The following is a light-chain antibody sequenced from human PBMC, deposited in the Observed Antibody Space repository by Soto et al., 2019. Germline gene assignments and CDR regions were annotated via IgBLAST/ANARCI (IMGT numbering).Light chain of an antibody. CDR2: GAF. CDR1: QSVSSN. Sequence: EIVMTQSPATLSVSPGERVTLSCRPSQSVSSNLAWYQQKPGQAPRLLIYGAFTRATGIPARFSGSGSGTEFSLTISSLQSEDFAVYDCQQYNNWRPYTFGQGTKLEIK. V-gene: IGKV3-15*01. CDR3: QQYNNWRPYT. J-gene: IGKJ2*01.